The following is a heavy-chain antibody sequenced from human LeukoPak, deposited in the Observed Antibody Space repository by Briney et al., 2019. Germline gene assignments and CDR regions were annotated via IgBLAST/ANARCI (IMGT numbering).Heavy chain of an antibody. J-gene: IGHJ4*02. V-gene: IGHV3-66*01. Sequence: PGGSLRLSCAASGFTFSSNYMSWVRQAPGKGLEGVSVFYSGGSTYYADSVKGRFTISRDNSKNTLYLQMNSLRAEDTAVYYCARGGQYSPLDYWGQGTLVTVSS. CDR3: ARGGQYSPLDY. CDR2: FYSGGST. CDR1: GFTFSSNY. D-gene: IGHD5-18*01.